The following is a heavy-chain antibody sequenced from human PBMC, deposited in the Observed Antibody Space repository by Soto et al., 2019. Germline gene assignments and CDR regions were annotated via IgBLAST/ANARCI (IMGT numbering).Heavy chain of an antibody. V-gene: IGHV4-34*01. D-gene: IGHD1-20*01. Sequence: TWAVDGGSFRDYCWSRIRQPPGKGLEWIGEINHSGSTNYNPSLKSRVTISVDTSKNQFSLKLSSVTAADTAVYYCARGPQYKAGAFDIWGQGTMVTVSS. J-gene: IGHJ3*02. CDR3: ARGPQYKAGAFDI. CDR1: GGSFRDYC. CDR2: INHSGST.